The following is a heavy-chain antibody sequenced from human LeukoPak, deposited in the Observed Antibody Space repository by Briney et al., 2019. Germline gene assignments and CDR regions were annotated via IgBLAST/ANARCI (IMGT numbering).Heavy chain of an antibody. CDR2: IIPIFGTA. CDR1: GGTFSSYA. Sequence: GASVKVSCKASGGTFSSYAISWVRQAPGQGLEWMGGIIPIFGTANYAQKFQGRVTITADESTSTAYMELSSLRSEDTAVYYCAREGYSYGPAPHYYGMDVWGQGTTVTVSS. D-gene: IGHD5-18*01. V-gene: IGHV1-69*13. J-gene: IGHJ6*02. CDR3: AREGYSYGPAPHYYGMDV.